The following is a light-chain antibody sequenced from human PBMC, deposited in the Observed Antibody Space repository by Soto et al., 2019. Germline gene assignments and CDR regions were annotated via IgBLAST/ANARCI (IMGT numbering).Light chain of an antibody. CDR2: G. J-gene: IGLJ3*02. CDR3: QSYDSSLSRRWV. V-gene: IGLV1-40*01. CDR1: SSNIGAGYP. Sequence: QSVLTQPPSVSGTPGQSGTISCTGSSSNIGAGYPVHWYQQLPGTAPKLLVAGNRPSGAPDRFSGSKSGASASLAITGLQAEDEADYYCQSYDSSLSRRWVFGGGTKVTVL.